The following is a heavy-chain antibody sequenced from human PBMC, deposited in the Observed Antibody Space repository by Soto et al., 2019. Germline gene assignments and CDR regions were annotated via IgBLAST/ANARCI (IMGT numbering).Heavy chain of an antibody. J-gene: IGHJ6*03. D-gene: IGHD3-10*01. Sequence: GGSLRLSCAASGFTFSSYWMHWVRQAPGKGLVWVSRINSDGSSTSYADSVKGRFTISRDNAKNTLYLQMNSLRAEDTAVYYCARDPGGRGVGRGYYYYYYMDVWGKGTTVTVSS. CDR3: ARDPGGRGVGRGYYYYYYMDV. V-gene: IGHV3-74*01. CDR1: GFTFSSYW. CDR2: INSDGSST.